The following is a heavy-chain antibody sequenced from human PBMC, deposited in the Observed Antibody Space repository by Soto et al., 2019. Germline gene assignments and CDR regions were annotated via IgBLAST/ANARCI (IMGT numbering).Heavy chain of an antibody. V-gene: IGHV1-18*01. J-gene: IGHJ4*02. CDR3: ARDRLAYYYDSSGYPSGY. CDR1: GYTFTSYG. CDR2: ISAYNGNT. Sequence: ASVKVSCKASGYTFTSYGISWVRQAPGQGLEWMGWISAYNGNTNYAQKLQGRVTMTTDTSTSTAYMELRSLRSDDTAVYYCARDRLAYYYDSSGYPSGYWGQGTLVTVSS. D-gene: IGHD3-22*01.